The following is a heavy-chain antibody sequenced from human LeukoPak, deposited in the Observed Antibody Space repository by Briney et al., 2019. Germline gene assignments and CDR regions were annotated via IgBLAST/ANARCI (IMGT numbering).Heavy chain of an antibody. CDR1: GYTFTSYY. Sequence: ASVKVSCKGSGYTFTSYYMHWVRQAPGQGLEWMGIINPSGGSTSYAQKLQGRDTMTRDTSTSTVYMELSSLRSEDTAVYYCTKTMAGTSPYFDYWGQGALVTVSS. CDR3: TKTMAGTSPYFDY. V-gene: IGHV1-46*01. D-gene: IGHD6-19*01. J-gene: IGHJ4*02. CDR2: INPSGGST.